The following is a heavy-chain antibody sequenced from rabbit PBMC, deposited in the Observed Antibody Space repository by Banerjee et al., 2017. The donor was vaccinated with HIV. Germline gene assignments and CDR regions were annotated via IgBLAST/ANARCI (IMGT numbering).Heavy chain of an antibody. J-gene: IGHJ4*01. V-gene: IGHV1S40*01. CDR2: IYGDSSGST. D-gene: IGHD4-1*01. Sequence: QSLEESGGDLVKPGASLTLTCTASGFSFSTSYYMCWVRQAPGKGLEWIACIYGDSSGSTFYASWAKGRFTISKTSSTTVTLQMTSLTAADTATYFCARDLAGVIGWNFGLWGPGTLVTVS. CDR3: ARDLAGVIGWNFGL. CDR1: GFSFSTSYY.